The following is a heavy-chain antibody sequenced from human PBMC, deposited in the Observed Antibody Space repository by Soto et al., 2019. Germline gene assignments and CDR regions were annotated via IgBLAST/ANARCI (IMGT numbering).Heavy chain of an antibody. CDR1: GGTFSSYA. D-gene: IGHD2-2*01. Sequence: SVKVSCKASGGTFSSYAISWVRQAPGQGLEWMGGIIPIFGTANYAQKFQGRVTMTTDTSTSTAYMELRSLRSDDTAVYYCAREAVVPAANWYFDLWGRGTLVTV. CDR2: IIPIFGTA. CDR3: AREAVVPAANWYFDL. J-gene: IGHJ2*01. V-gene: IGHV1-69*05.